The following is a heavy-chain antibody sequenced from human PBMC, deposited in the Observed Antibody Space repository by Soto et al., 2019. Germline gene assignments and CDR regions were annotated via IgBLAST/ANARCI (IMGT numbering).Heavy chain of an antibody. J-gene: IGHJ4*02. V-gene: IGHV4-59*01. D-gene: IGHD4-17*01. CDR2: IYYSGST. Sequence: PSETLSLTCTVSGGSISSYYWSWIRQPPGKGLEWIGYIYYSGSTNYNPSLKSRVTISVDTSKNQFSLKLSSVTAADTAVYYCAGGTDDYGDPAAVDYWGQGTLVTV. CDR3: AGGTDDYGDPAAVDY. CDR1: GGSISSYY.